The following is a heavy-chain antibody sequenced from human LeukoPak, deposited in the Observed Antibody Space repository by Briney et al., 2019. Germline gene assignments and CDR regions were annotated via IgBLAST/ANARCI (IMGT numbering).Heavy chain of an antibody. CDR1: GFTFSSYA. D-gene: IGHD3-10*01. V-gene: IGHV3-23*01. Sequence: GGSLRLSCAASGFTFSSYAMSWVRQAPGKGLEWVSGISGSGGSTYYADSVEGRSIISRDNPKNTLYLQMNSLRAEDTAVYYCAKLAFGEFTDCWGQGTLVTVSS. J-gene: IGHJ4*02. CDR2: ISGSGGST. CDR3: AKLAFGEFTDC.